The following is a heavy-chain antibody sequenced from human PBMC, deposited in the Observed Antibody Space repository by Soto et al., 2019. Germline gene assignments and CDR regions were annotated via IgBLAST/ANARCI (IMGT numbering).Heavy chain of an antibody. CDR1: GFTFSGST. CDR2: VRNKANSYAT. D-gene: IGHD6-19*01. Sequence: EVQLVESGGGLVQPGGSLKLSCAASGFTFSGSTMHWVRQASGKGLEWVGRVRNKANSYATAYAESVKGRFTISRDDSKTSAYLQMNSLQTDDTAVYYCSYTPSGWRFDFVSWGQGTLVIVSS. J-gene: IGHJ4*02. V-gene: IGHV3-73*02. CDR3: SYTPSGWRFDFVS.